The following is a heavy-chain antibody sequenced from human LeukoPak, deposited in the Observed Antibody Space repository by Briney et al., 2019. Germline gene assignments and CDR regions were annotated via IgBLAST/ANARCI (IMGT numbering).Heavy chain of an antibody. V-gene: IGHV1-46*01. CDR3: ARVRYYYDSSGYYYDPYYFDY. J-gene: IGHJ4*02. Sequence: ASVKVSCQASGYTFTSYYMHWVRQAPGQGLEWMGIFNPSGGSTSYAQKFQGRVTMTRDTSTSTVYMELSSLRSEHTAVYYCARVRYYYDSSGYYYDPYYFDYWGQGTLVTVSS. D-gene: IGHD3-22*01. CDR1: GYTFTSYY. CDR2: FNPSGGST.